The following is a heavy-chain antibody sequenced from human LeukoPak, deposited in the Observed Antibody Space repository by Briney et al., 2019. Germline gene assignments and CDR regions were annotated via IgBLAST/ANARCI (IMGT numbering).Heavy chain of an antibody. D-gene: IGHD5-24*01. CDR2: IKEDGSQA. CDR3: ARQRF. CDR1: GFTFSSYW. J-gene: IGHJ4*02. Sequence: PGGSLRLSCVGSGFTFSSYWMSWVRQAPGKGLEWVANIKEDGSQAYYVDSEKGRFTISRDNAKNSLYLQMNCLRDEDTAVYYCARQRFRGQGTLVTVSS. V-gene: IGHV3-7*01.